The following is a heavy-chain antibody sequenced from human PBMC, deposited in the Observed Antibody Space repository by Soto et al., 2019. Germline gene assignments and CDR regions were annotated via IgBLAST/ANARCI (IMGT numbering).Heavy chain of an antibody. CDR2: IYYSGST. J-gene: IGHJ4*02. D-gene: IGHD2-21*02. Sequence: QLQLQESGPGLVKPSETLSLTCTVSGGSISSSSYYWGWIRQPPGKGLEWIGSIYYSGSTYYNPSLKSRVTISVDTSKNQFSLKLSSVTAADTAVYYCARRARVTGFDYWGQGTLVTVSS. CDR1: GGSISSSSYY. V-gene: IGHV4-39*01. CDR3: ARRARVTGFDY.